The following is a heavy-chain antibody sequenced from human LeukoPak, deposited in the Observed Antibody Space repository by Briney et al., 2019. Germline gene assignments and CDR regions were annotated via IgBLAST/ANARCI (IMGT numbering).Heavy chain of an antibody. Sequence: SVKVSCKASGGTFSSYAISWVRQAPGQGLEWMGGIIPIFGTANYAQKFQGRVTVTADESTSTAYMELSSLRSEDTAVYYCSKDRPNYYHSSGSYYKRNGDYWGQGTLVTVSS. CDR1: GGTFSSYA. D-gene: IGHD3-22*01. V-gene: IGHV1-69*01. CDR3: SKDRPNYYHSSGSYYKRNGDY. CDR2: IIPIFGTA. J-gene: IGHJ4*02.